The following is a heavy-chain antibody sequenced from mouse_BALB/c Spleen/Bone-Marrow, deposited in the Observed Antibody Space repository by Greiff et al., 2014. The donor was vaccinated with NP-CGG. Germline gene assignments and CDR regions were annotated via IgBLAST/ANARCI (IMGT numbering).Heavy chain of an antibody. CDR3: ARGGGMDY. V-gene: IGHV1S56*01. CDR2: IYPGDGST. J-gene: IGHJ4*01. Sequence: VQLVESGPELVKPGASVKMSCKASGYTFTSYYIHWVKQRPGQGLEWIGWIYPGDGSTKYNEKFKGKTTLTADKSSSTAYMLLSGLTSEDSAIYFCARGGGMDYWGQGTSVTVSS. CDR1: GYTFTSYY.